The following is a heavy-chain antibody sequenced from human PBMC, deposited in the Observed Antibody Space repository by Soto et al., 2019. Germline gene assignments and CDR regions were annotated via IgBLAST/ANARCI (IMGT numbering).Heavy chain of an antibody. J-gene: IGHJ4*02. D-gene: IGHD3-3*01. CDR2: ISGSGGST. CDR1: GFTFSSYA. V-gene: IGHV3-23*01. Sequence: GGSLRLSCAASGFTFSSYAMSWVRQAPGKGLEWVSAISGSGGSTYYADSVKGRFTISRDNSKNTLYLQMNSLRAEDTAVYYCAKVSSRFLEWLLFDYWGQGTLVTVSS. CDR3: AKVSSRFLEWLLFDY.